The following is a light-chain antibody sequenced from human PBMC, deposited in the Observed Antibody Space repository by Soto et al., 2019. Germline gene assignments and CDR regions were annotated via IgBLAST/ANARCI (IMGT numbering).Light chain of an antibody. V-gene: IGLV2-23*01. CDR1: SSDVGRFNL. J-gene: IGLJ2*01. Sequence: QSVLTQPASVSGSPGQSITISCTGTSSDVGRFNLVSWYQQHPGKSPKLMIYEGTKRPSGLSNRFSGSKSGNTASLTISGLQAEDEADYYCCSYAGSNTLIFGGGTKLTVL. CDR3: CSYAGSNTLI. CDR2: EGT.